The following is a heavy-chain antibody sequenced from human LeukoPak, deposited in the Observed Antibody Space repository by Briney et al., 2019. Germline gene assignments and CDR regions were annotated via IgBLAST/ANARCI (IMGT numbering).Heavy chain of an antibody. Sequence: SGTLSLTCAVSGGSISSSNWWSWVRQPPGKGLEWIGEIYHSGSTNYNPSLKSRDTISVDKSKNQFSLKLSSVTAADTAVYYCARDTRWELLGFDYWGQGTLVTVSS. V-gene: IGHV4-4*02. J-gene: IGHJ4*02. CDR1: GGSISSSNW. CDR2: IYHSGST. CDR3: ARDTRWELLGFDY. D-gene: IGHD1-26*01.